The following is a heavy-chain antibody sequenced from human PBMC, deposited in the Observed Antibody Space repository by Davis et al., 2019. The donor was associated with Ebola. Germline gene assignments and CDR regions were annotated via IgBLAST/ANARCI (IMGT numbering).Heavy chain of an antibody. CDR1: GYTFTGYY. D-gene: IGHD6-19*01. J-gene: IGHJ6*04. V-gene: IGHV1-2*06. CDR3: ARVGSGGPEYYYYYYGMDV. Sequence: ASVKVSCKASGYTFTGYYMHWVRQAPGQGLEWMGRINPNSGGTNYTQKFQGRVTMTRDTSISTAYMELSRLRSDDTAVYYCARVGSGGPEYYYYYYGMDVWGKGTTVTVSS. CDR2: INPNSGGT.